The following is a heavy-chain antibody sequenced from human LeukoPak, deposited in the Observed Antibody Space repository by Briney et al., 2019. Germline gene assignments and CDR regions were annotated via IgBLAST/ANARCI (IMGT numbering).Heavy chain of an antibody. J-gene: IGHJ4*02. V-gene: IGHV1-69*06. CDR3: ARGRDYDILTGPANY. Sequence: SVKVSCKASGYTFTSYAISWVRQAPGQGLEWMGGIIPIFGTANYAQKVQGRVTITADKSTSTAYMELSSLRSEDTAVYYCARGRDYDILTGPANYWGQGTLVTVSS. D-gene: IGHD3-9*01. CDR1: GYTFTSYA. CDR2: IIPIFGTA.